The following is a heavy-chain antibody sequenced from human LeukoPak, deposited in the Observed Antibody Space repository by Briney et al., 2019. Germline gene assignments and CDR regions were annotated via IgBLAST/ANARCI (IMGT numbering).Heavy chain of an antibody. V-gene: IGHV3-30*02. CDR3: AKDFLLLWFGESYLDY. D-gene: IGHD3-10*01. CDR2: IRYDGSNK. J-gene: IGHJ4*02. CDR1: GFTFSSYG. Sequence: GGSLRLSCAASGFTFSSYGMHWVRQAPGKGLEWVAFIRYDGSNKYYADSVKGRFTISRDNSKNTLYLQMNSLRAEDTAVYYCAKDFLLLWFGESYLDYWGQGTLVTVSS.